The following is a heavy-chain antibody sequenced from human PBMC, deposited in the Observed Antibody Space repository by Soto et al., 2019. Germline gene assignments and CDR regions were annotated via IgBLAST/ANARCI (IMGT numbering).Heavy chain of an antibody. V-gene: IGHV1-69*13. CDR2: IIPIFGTA. J-gene: IGHJ5*02. CDR3: ASDINGTSLRFDP. CDR1: GGTFSSYA. D-gene: IGHD1-7*01. Sequence: ASVKVSCKASGGTFSSYAISWVRQAPGQGLEWMGGIIPIFGTANYAQKFQGRVTITADESTSTAYMELSSLRSEDTAVYYCASDINGTSLRFDPWGQGTLGTVS.